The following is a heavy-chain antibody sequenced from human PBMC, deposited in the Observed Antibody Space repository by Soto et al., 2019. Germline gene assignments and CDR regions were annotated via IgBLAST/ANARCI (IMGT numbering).Heavy chain of an antibody. CDR1: AFNFKNYA. CDR2: IDVTGGSA. V-gene: IGHV3-23*01. CDR3: AKQFLAYYDFWSGHPDGSYFDY. J-gene: IGHJ4*02. Sequence: RGSLRITCVSSAFNFKNYAMTWVRQVPGQGLDSLQTIDVTGGSATYVDFVNGRFTISRDNSRDTLSLQMNSLRVEDTAIYYCAKQFLAYYDFWSGHPDGSYFDYWGQGIKVTVSS. D-gene: IGHD3-3*01.